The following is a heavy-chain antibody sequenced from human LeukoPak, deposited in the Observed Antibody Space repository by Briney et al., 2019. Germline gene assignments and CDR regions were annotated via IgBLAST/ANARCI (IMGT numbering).Heavy chain of an antibody. CDR1: GFTFSSYG. J-gene: IGHJ4*02. Sequence: PGGTLRLSCAASGFTFSSYGMSWVRQAPGKGLEWVSAISGSGGNTYCADSVKGRFTISRDNSKNTLYLQMNSLRAEDAAVYYCAKAPVTTCSGAYCYPFDYWGQGTLVTVSS. CDR2: ISGSGGNT. D-gene: IGHD2-15*01. CDR3: AKAPVTTCSGAYCYPFDY. V-gene: IGHV3-23*01.